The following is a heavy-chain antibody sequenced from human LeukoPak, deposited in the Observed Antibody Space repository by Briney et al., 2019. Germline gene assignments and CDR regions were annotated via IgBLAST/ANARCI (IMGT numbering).Heavy chain of an antibody. D-gene: IGHD4-11*01. J-gene: IGHJ5*02. CDR3: ARTGKQTTVLNWFDP. CDR1: GYSISSGYY. V-gene: IGHV4-38-2*01. Sequence: KAGGSLRLSCAVSGYSISSGYYWGWIRQPLGKGLEWIGSIYHSGSTYYNPSLKSRVTISVDTSKNQFSLKLSSVTAADTAVYYRARTGKQTTVLNWFDPWGQGTLVTVSS. CDR2: IYHSGST.